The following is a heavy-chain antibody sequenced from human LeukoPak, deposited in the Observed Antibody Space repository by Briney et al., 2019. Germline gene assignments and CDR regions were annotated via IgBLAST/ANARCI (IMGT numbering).Heavy chain of an antibody. Sequence: GGSLRLSCAASGFTFSDYNMRWIRQAPGKGLEWVSSISRSGSTKYYADPVKGRFTISRDNAKNSLFLQMNSLRAEDTAVYYCARVLRYCSGGNCYSGGLGYMDVWGKGTTVTISS. V-gene: IGHV3-11*01. J-gene: IGHJ6*03. CDR3: ARVLRYCSGGNCYSGGLGYMDV. D-gene: IGHD2-15*01. CDR2: ISRSGSTK. CDR1: GFTFSDYN.